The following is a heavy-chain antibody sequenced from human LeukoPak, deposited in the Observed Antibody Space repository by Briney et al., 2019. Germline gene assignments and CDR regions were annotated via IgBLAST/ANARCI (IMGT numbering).Heavy chain of an antibody. J-gene: IGHJ4*02. D-gene: IGHD2-2*01. CDR2: ISYDGSNK. V-gene: IGHV3-30*18. CDR3: AKGSIVVVPAARHPGPFDY. Sequence: GGSLRLSCAASGFTFSSYGMHWVRQAPGKGLEWVAVISYDGSNKYYADSVKGRFTISRDNSKNTLYLQMNSLRAEDTAVYYCAKGSIVVVPAARHPGPFDYWGQGTLVTVSS. CDR1: GFTFSSYG.